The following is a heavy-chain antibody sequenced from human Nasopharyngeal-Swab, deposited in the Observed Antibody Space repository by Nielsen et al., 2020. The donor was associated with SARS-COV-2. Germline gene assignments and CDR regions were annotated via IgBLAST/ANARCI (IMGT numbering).Heavy chain of an antibody. CDR1: GGTFSSYA. D-gene: IGHD3-16*02. V-gene: IGHV1-69*13. J-gene: IGHJ3*02. CDR3: ARFYDYVWGSYPQWTAFDI. CDR2: TIPIFGTA. Sequence: SVKATCKASGGTFSSYAISWVRQAPGQGLEWMGGTIPIFGTANYAQKFQGRVTITADESTSTAYMELSSLRSEDTAVYYCARFYDYVWGSYPQWTAFDIWGQGTMVTVSS.